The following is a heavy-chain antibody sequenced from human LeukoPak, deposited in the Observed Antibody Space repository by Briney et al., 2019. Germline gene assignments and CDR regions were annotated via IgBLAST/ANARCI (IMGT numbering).Heavy chain of an antibody. CDR1: GFTFSSYG. CDR2: ISYDGSNK. V-gene: IGHV3-30*03. Sequence: PGRSLRLSCAASGFTFSSYGMHWVRQAPGKGLEWVAVISYDGSNKYYADSVKGRFTISRDNSKNTLYLQMNSLRAEDTAVYYCARGYNWNYPIDYWGQGTLVTVSS. D-gene: IGHD1-7*01. J-gene: IGHJ4*02. CDR3: ARGYNWNYPIDY.